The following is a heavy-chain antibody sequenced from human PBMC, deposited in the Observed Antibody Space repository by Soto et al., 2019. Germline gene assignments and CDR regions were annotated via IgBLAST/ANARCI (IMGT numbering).Heavy chain of an antibody. CDR3: ATGIVVVPAAMKHYYYMDV. CDR2: ISGSGGST. CDR1: GFTFSSYA. J-gene: IGHJ6*03. V-gene: IGHV3-23*01. D-gene: IGHD2-2*01. Sequence: GGSLRLSCAASGFTFSSYAMSWVRQAPGKGLEWVSAISGSGGSTYYADSVKGRFTISRENSKNTLYLQMNSLRAEDTAVYYCATGIVVVPAAMKHYYYMDVWGKGTTVTVSS.